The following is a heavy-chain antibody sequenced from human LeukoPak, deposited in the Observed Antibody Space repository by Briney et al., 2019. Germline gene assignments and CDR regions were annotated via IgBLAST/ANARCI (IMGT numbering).Heavy chain of an antibody. D-gene: IGHD1-1*01. CDR1: GFTFSDYY. Sequence: GGSLRLSCAASGFTFSDYYMSWIRQAPGKGLEWVSYIGSSGSPIYCADSVKGRFTISRDNAKNSLYLQMNSLRAEDTAVYYCARKFTAGGLFEYWGQGTLVTVSS. V-gene: IGHV3-11*01. CDR3: ARKFTAGGLFEY. CDR2: IGSSGSPI. J-gene: IGHJ4*02.